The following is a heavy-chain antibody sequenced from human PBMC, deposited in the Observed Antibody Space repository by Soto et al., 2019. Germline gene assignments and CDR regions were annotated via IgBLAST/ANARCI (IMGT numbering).Heavy chain of an antibody. CDR1: GGSISSGGYY. V-gene: IGHV4-31*03. CDR2: IYYSGST. Sequence: SETLSLTCTVSGGSISSGGYYWSWIRQHPGKGLEWIGYIYYSGSTYYNPSLKSRVTISVDTSKNQFSLKLSSVTAADTAVYYCARGVTVTRYYYYYYMDVWGKGTTVTVSS. CDR3: ARGVTVTRYYYYYYMDV. J-gene: IGHJ6*03. D-gene: IGHD4-17*01.